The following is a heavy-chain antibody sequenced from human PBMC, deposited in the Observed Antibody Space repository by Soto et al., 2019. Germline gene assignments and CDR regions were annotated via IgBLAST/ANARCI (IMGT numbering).Heavy chain of an antibody. CDR2: VIPMVGMS. Sequence: QVQLVQSGAEVKKPGSSVKVSCTASGGTFNFYSISWVRQAPGQGLEWVGRVIPMVGMSEYAQKFQSRVTLTAHKAPRTAYMPLRSLRSAASAVYDCATTNGPGSAHFDYWGQGALVTVSS. J-gene: IGHJ4*02. CDR1: GGTFNFYS. CDR3: ATTNGPGSAHFDY. D-gene: IGHD3-10*01. V-gene: IGHV1-69*02.